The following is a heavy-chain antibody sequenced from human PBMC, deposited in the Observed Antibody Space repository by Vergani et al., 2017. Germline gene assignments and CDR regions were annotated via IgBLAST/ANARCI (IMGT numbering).Heavy chain of an antibody. CDR1: GYSFTSYW. D-gene: IGHD5-12*01. V-gene: IGHV5-51*01. CDR2: IYPGESDT. CDR3: ASLDARYSGYEGPSI. Sequence: EVQLVQSGAEVKKPGESLKLSCKGSGYSFTSYWIGWVRQRPGKGLEWMGIIYPGESDTRYSPSFQGQVTISADKSISTAYLQWRSLKASDTAMYYCASLDARYSGYEGPSIWGQGTMVTVSS. J-gene: IGHJ3*02.